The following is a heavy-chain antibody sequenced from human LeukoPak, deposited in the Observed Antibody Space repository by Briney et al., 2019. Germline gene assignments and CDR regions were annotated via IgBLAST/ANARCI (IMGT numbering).Heavy chain of an antibody. J-gene: IGHJ4*02. CDR3: ARGRGSLTY. CDR1: GGSISLYY. D-gene: IGHD3-10*01. V-gene: IGHV4-59*01. CDR2: FYDTRSP. Sequence: TTSETLSPTCTVSGGSISLYYWSWIRQPPGKGLEWIGYFYDTRSPKYNPSLERRVTISVDMSRNQFSLNLTSVTAADTAVYYCARGRGSLTYWGQGTLATVSS.